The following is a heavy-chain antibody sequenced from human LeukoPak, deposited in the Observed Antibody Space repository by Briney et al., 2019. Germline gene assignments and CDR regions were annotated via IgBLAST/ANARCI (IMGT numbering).Heavy chain of an antibody. CDR3: ARLGRMDV. CDR2: MNPNSGVT. J-gene: IGHJ6*04. Sequence: ASVKVSCKASGYTFTSYDIIWVRQATGQGLEWMGWMNPNSGVTVYAQKFQGRVTMTRNTSVSTAYMELSGLRSDDTAVYYCARLGRMDVWGKGTTVTVSS. D-gene: IGHD1-26*01. CDR1: GYTFTSYD. V-gene: IGHV1-8*01.